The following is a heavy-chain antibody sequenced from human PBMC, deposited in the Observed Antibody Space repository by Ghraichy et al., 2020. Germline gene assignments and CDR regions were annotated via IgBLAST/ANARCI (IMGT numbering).Heavy chain of an antibody. CDR3: ARSPGRYDILTGYYTDPFDY. V-gene: IGHV4-39*01. D-gene: IGHD3-9*01. CDR2: IYYSGST. Sequence: SQTLSLTCTVSGGSISSSSYYWGWIRQPPGKGLEWIGSIYYSGSTYYNPSLKSRVTISVDTSKNQFSLKLSSVTAADTAVYYCARSPGRYDILTGYYTDPFDYWGQGTLVTVSS. J-gene: IGHJ4*02. CDR1: GGSISSSSYY.